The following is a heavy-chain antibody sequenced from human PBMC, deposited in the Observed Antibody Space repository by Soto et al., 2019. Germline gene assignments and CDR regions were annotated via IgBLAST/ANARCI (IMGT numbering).Heavy chain of an antibody. CDR3: ARDTNYDLWSGYWAQAYGMDV. Sequence: ASVKVSCKASGYTFTSYYMHWVRQAPGQGLEWMGIINPSGGSTSYAQKFQGRVTMTRDTSTSTVYMELSSLRSEDTAVYYCARDTNYDLWSGYWAQAYGMDVWGQGTTVTVSS. V-gene: IGHV1-46*01. D-gene: IGHD3-3*01. CDR2: INPSGGST. J-gene: IGHJ6*02. CDR1: GYTFTSYY.